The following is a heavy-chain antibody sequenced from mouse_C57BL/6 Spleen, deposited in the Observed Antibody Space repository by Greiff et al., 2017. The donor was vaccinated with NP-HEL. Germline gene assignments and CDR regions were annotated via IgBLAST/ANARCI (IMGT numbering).Heavy chain of an antibody. D-gene: IGHD6-1*01. CDR1: GFTFSSYA. CDR3: TRGNPYYFDY. Sequence: EVKVVESGEGLVKPGGSLKLSCAASGFTFSSYAMSWVRQTPEKRLEWVAYISSGGDYIYYADTVKGRFTISRDNARNTLYLQMSSLKSEDTAMYYCTRGNPYYFDYWGQGTTLTVSS. V-gene: IGHV5-9-1*02. CDR2: ISSGGDYI. J-gene: IGHJ2*01.